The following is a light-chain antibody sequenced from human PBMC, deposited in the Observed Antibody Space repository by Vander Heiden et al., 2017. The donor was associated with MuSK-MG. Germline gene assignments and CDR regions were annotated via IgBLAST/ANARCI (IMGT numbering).Light chain of an antibody. Sequence: QTVVTQEPSLTVSPGGTVTLTCASSTGAVTSGYYPNWFQQKPGQAPRVRIDSTSNKHSWTPARFSGSLLGEKADLNLSGVQPEDEAEYDCLLYSGGAHLRVFGGGTKLTVL. V-gene: IGLV7-43*01. CDR2: STS. CDR3: LLYSGGAHLRV. CDR1: TGAVTSGYY. J-gene: IGLJ2*01.